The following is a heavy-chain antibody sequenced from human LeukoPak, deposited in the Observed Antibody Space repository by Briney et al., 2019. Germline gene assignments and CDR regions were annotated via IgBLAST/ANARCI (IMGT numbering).Heavy chain of an antibody. CDR2: ISSSSNDI. CDR3: ARGATADTRHLDY. J-gene: IGHJ4*02. D-gene: IGHD2-21*02. V-gene: IGHV3-21*01. Sequence: GGSLRLSCAASGFTFSSYSMNWVRQAPGKGLEWVSIISSSSNDIHYADPVKGRFTISRDNTKNSVYLQMTSLRDEDTAVYSCARGATADTRHLDYWGQGSLVTVSS. CDR1: GFTFSSYS.